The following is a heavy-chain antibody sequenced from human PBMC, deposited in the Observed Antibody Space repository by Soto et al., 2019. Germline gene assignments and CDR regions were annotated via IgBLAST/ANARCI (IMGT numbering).Heavy chain of an antibody. Sequence: SETLSLTCTVSGDSVTSDSYFWSWIRQPPGKGLEWIGNSYYSGYYSGSTNHNPSLKSRVTVSVDTSKNQFSLKLRSVTTADTAVYYCARERGGYGLFDSWGQGTLVTVSS. D-gene: IGHD5-18*01. J-gene: IGHJ4*02. V-gene: IGHV4-61*01. CDR2: SYYSGYYSGST. CDR1: GDSVTSDSYF. CDR3: ARERGGYGLFDS.